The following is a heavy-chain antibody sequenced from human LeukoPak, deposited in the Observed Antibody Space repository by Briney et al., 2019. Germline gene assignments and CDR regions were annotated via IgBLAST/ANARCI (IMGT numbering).Heavy chain of an antibody. J-gene: IGHJ6*03. CDR3: AREDRYFDLYYYYYMDV. D-gene: IGHD3-9*01. Sequence: PGGSLRLSCAASGFTFSIYSMNWVRQAPGKGLEWVSSISSSSSYIHYADSVKGRFTISRDNAKNSLSLQMNSLRAEDTAVYYCAREDRYFDLYYYYYMDVWGKGTTVTVSS. V-gene: IGHV3-21*06. CDR1: GFTFSIYS. CDR2: ISSSSSYI.